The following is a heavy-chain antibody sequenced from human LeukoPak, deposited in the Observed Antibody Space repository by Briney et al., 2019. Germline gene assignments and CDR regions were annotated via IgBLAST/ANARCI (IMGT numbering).Heavy chain of an antibody. CDR3: ARSGGVLTGYFVDY. Sequence: SETLSLTCAVSGGSISSSYWNWIRQPPGRGLEWIGYIYYSGSTNYSPSLKSRVTISVDTSKSQFSLRLSSVTAGDTAVYYCARSGGVLTGYFVDYWGQGTLVTVSS. J-gene: IGHJ4*02. D-gene: IGHD3-9*01. V-gene: IGHV4-59*01. CDR2: IYYSGST. CDR1: GGSISSSY.